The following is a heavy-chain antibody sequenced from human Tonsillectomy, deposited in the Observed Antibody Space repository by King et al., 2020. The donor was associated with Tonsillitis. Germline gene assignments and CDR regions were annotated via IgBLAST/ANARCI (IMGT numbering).Heavy chain of an antibody. CDR3: ARSPYYYDSADAFDI. V-gene: IGHV3-53*01. CDR1: GFTVSSNY. CDR2: LYSGGST. D-gene: IGHD3-22*01. J-gene: IGHJ3*02. Sequence: VQLVESGGGLIQPGGSLRLSCAASGFTVSSNYMSWVCQAPGKGLEWVSVLYSGGSTYYADSVKGRFAISRDSSKNTLYLQMNSLRAEDTAVYYCARSPYYYDSADAFDIWGQGTMVTVSS.